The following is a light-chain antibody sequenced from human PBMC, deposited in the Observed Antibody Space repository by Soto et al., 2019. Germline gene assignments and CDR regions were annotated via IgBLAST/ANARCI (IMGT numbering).Light chain of an antibody. V-gene: IGKV1-17*01. CDR3: QQLNSYPLT. CDR1: QSISTY. Sequence: DIQMTQSPSSLSASVGDRVTITCRASQSISTYLNWYHQKPGKAPDLLIYAASSLKSGVPSRFSGSGSGTDFTLTISSLQPEDFATYYRQQLNSYPLTFGGGTKVDIK. J-gene: IGKJ4*01. CDR2: AAS.